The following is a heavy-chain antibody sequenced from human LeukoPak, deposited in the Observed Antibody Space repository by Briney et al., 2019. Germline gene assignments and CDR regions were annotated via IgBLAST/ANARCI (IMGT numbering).Heavy chain of an antibody. J-gene: IGHJ4*02. CDR2: ISWDGGST. Sequence: GGSLRLSCAASGFTFDDYTMHWVRQAPGKGLEWVSLISWDGGSTYYADSVKGRFTISRDNSKNSLYLQMNSLRTEDTALYYCAKDMGRWELVSQDWGRGGLVTVSS. CDR1: GFTFDDYT. V-gene: IGHV3-43*01. CDR3: AKDMGRWELVSQD. D-gene: IGHD3-10*01.